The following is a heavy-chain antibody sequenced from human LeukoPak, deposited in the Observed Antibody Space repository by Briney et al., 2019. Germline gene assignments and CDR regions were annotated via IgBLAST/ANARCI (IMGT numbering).Heavy chain of an antibody. V-gene: IGHV4-39*07. Sequence: SETLSLTCTVSGGSISSSSYYWGWIRQPPGKGLEWIVSIYYSGSTYYNPSLKSRVTISVDTSKNQFSLKLSSVTAADTAVYYCASRVVVAAHNWFDPWGQGTLVTVSS. CDR1: GGSISSSSYY. J-gene: IGHJ5*02. CDR2: IYYSGST. CDR3: ASRVVVAAHNWFDP. D-gene: IGHD2-15*01.